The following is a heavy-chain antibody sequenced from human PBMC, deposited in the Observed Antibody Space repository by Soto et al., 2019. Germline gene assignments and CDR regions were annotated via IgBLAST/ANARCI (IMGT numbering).Heavy chain of an antibody. CDR2: IHHSGST. CDR1: GVSISSDNW. J-gene: IGHJ4*02. D-gene: IGHD2-15*01. V-gene: IGHV4-4*02. Sequence: QVQLQESGPGLVRPSGTVSLTCAVSGVSISSDNWWSWVRQPPGKALEWIGEIHHSGSTNYNPSLKSRVTMSVVPSKDLFSLTLNSVTAADTAFYYCARDQGCHPGEWGQGTLVSVSS. CDR3: ARDQGCHPGE.